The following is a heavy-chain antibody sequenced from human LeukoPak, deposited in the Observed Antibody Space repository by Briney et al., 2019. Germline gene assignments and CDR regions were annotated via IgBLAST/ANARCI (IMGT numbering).Heavy chain of an antibody. D-gene: IGHD3-22*01. CDR3: ARGNYDSSGYYFGY. Sequence: SETLSLTCTVSGGSISSYYWSWIRQPPGKGLEWIGYIYYSGSTNYNPSLKSRGTISLDTSKNQFSLKLSSVTAADTAVYYCARGNYDSSGYYFGYWGQGTLVTLSS. J-gene: IGHJ4*02. V-gene: IGHV4-59*08. CDR2: IYYSGST. CDR1: GGSISSYY.